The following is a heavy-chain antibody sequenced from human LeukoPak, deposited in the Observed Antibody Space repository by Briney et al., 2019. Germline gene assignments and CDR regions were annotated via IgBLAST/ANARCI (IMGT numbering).Heavy chain of an antibody. J-gene: IGHJ4*02. CDR2: ISGSGGST. CDR1: GFTFSSYA. V-gene: IGHV3-23*01. CDR3: AKVTGYSGYDYGDY. D-gene: IGHD5-12*01. Sequence: PGGSLILSCAASGFTFSSYAMSWVRQAPGKGLEWVSGISGSGGSTYYADSVKGRFTISRDNSKNTLYLQMNSLRAEDTAVYYCAKVTGYSGYDYGDYWGQGTLVTVSS.